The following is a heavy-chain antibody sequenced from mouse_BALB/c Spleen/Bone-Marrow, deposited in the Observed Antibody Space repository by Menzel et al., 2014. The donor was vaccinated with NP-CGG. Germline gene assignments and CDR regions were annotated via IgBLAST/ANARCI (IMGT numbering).Heavy chain of an antibody. V-gene: IGHV1-80*01. D-gene: IGHD3-1*01. J-gene: IGHJ2*01. Sequence: QVQLQQSGAELVRPGSSVKISCKASGYAFSSFWMNWMKQRPGQGPEWIGQIYPGDGDTNYNGKFKGKATLTADMSSSTAYIQLSSLTSEDSAVYFCARGDFGPDYWGQGTTLTVSS. CDR2: IYPGDGDT. CDR1: GYAFSSFW. CDR3: ARGDFGPDY.